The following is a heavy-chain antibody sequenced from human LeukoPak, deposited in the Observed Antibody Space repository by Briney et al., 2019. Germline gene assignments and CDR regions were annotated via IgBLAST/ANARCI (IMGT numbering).Heavy chain of an antibody. CDR3: ARVSGGRPRSSTDAFDI. V-gene: IGHV4-59*01. Sequence: PSETLSLTCTVSGGSISSYYWSWIRQPPGKGLEWIGYIYYSGSTNYNPSLKSRVTISVDTSKNQFSLKLSSVTAADTAVYYCARVSGGRPRSSTDAFDIWGQGTMVTVSS. CDR1: GGSISSYY. D-gene: IGHD2-2*01. CDR2: IYYSGST. J-gene: IGHJ3*02.